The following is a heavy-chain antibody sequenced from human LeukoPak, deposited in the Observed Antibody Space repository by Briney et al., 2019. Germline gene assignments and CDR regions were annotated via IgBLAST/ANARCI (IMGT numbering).Heavy chain of an antibody. V-gene: IGHV3-21*01. CDR3: AREGNPRDYGGNSVFDY. CDR1: GFTFSSYS. J-gene: IGHJ4*02. CDR2: ISSSSSYI. D-gene: IGHD4-23*01. Sequence: GGSLRLSCAASGFTFSSYSMNWVRQAPGKGLEWVSSISSSSSYIYYADSVKGRFTISRDNAKNLLYLQMNSLRAEDTAVYYCAREGNPRDYGGNSVFDYWGQGTLVTVSS.